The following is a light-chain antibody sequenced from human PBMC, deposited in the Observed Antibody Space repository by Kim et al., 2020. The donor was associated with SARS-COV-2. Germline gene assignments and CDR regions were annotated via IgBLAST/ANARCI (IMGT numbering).Light chain of an antibody. V-gene: IGLV1-44*01. CDR2: NNY. J-gene: IGLJ2*01. CDR3: AVWDDSLHGVV. Sequence: GQRVTISSSGSTSNVGTNSVNWYQQVPGTAPKLLIFNNYERPSGVPDRFYGSRSGTSAPLAISGLQSDDEADYYCAVWDDSLHGVVFGGGTQLTVL. CDR1: TSNVGTNS.